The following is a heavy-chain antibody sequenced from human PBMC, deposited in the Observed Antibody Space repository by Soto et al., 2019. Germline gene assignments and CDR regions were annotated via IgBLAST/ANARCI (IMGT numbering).Heavy chain of an antibody. V-gene: IGHV4-34*01. J-gene: IGHJ4*02. CDR2: INHSGST. D-gene: IGHD2-15*01. CDR3: ARGLCSGGSCYYYYFDY. CDR1: GGSFSGYY. Sequence: SQTLSLTCAVYGGSFSGYYWSWIRQPPGKGLEWIGEINHSGSTNYNPSLKSRVTISVDTSKNQFSLKLSSVTAADTAVYYCARGLCSGGSCYYYYFDYWGQGTLVTVSS.